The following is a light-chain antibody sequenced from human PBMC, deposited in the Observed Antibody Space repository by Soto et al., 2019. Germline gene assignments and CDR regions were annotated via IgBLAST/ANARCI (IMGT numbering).Light chain of an antibody. V-gene: IGLV2-23*02. J-gene: IGLJ3*02. Sequence: QSALTQPASVSGSPGQSITISCTGTSSDVGSYKFVSWYQQHPGKAPKLTMYEVSKRPSGVSNRFSGSKSGNTASLTISGLQAEDEADYYCCSYAGNSIVMFGGGTQLTVL. CDR1: SSDVGSYKF. CDR3: CSYAGNSIVM. CDR2: EVS.